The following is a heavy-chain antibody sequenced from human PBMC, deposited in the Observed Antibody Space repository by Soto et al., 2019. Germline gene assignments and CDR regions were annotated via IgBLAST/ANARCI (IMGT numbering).Heavy chain of an antibody. V-gene: IGHV3-33*01. D-gene: IGHD6-13*01. CDR1: RVKSSRCG. CDR3: ARALPLVH. Sequence: WVPLRDSCRAARVKSSRCGMHRVRQAPGKGLEWVAVIWYDGSNKYYAASVKGRFTISRDNSKNTLYLQMNSLRAEATAVYYCARALPLVHWGQGTLVTVPS. J-gene: IGHJ4*02. CDR2: IWYDGSNK.